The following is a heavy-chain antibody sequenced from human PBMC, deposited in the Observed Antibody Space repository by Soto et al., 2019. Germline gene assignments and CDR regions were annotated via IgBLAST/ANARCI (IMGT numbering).Heavy chain of an antibody. CDR1: GFTFSSYG. Sequence: QVQLVESGGGVVQPGRSLRLSCAASGFTFSSYGMHWVRQAPGKGLEWVAVISYDGSNKYYADSVKGRFTISRDNSKNTLYLQMNSLRAEDTAVYYCAPDYGDYGFDPWGQGTLVTVSS. J-gene: IGHJ5*02. D-gene: IGHD4-17*01. V-gene: IGHV3-30*03. CDR2: ISYDGSNK. CDR3: APDYGDYGFDP.